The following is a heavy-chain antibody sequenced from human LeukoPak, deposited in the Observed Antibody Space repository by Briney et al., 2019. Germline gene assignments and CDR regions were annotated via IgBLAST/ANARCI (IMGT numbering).Heavy chain of an antibody. CDR1: GFTFSSYW. Sequence: GGSLRLSCAASGFTFSSYWMSWVRQAPGKGPEWVANIKQDGSEKYYVDSVKGRFTISRDNAKNSLYLQMNSLRAEDTAVYYCARERDDILTGYNFDYWGQGTLVTVSS. CDR2: IKQDGSEK. V-gene: IGHV3-7*01. CDR3: ARERDDILTGYNFDY. D-gene: IGHD3-9*01. J-gene: IGHJ4*02.